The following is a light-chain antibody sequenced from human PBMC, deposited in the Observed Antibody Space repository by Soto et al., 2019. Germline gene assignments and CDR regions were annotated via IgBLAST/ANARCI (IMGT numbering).Light chain of an antibody. V-gene: IGKV3-20*01. J-gene: IGKJ1*01. CDR1: QSVNNNF. CDR3: QQYGRTPRT. CDR2: GAS. Sequence: EIVLTQSPGTLSLSPGERATLSCRASQSVNNNFLAWYQQKPGQAPRLLIYGASSRATGIPDKFSGSGSGTDFTLTISSLEPEDFAVYYCQQYGRTPRTFGRGTKVEIK.